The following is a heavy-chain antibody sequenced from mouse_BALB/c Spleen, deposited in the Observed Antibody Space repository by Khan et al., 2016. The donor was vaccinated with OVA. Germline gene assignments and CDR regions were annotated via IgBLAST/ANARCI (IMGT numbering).Heavy chain of an antibody. CDR2: IIYTGYT. CDR1: GDSITTGY. CDR3: ARSTYRYAFVY. V-gene: IGHV3-8*02. Sequence: VQLQESGPSLVKPSQTLSLTCSVTGDSITTGYWNWIRKFPGNKLEYMGYIIYTGYTYYNPSLKSRISITRHPSNNQYYLQLNSVTDEDTATYYCARSTYRYAFVYWGQGTLVTVSA. J-gene: IGHJ3*01. D-gene: IGHD2-14*01.